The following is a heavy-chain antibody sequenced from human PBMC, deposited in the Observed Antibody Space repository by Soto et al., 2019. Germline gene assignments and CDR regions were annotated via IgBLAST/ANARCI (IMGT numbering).Heavy chain of an antibody. CDR2: ICPGDSDT. V-gene: IGHV5-51*01. CDR1: GYSFTSYW. Sequence: PGESLKISCKGSGYSFTSYWIGWVRQMPGKGLEWMGIICPGDSDTRYSPSFQGQVTISADKSISTAYLQWSSLKASDTAMYYCARREGRITIFGVVTNRRGYYYYGMDVWGQGTTVTVSS. CDR3: ARREGRITIFGVVTNRRGYYYYGMDV. J-gene: IGHJ6*02. D-gene: IGHD3-3*01.